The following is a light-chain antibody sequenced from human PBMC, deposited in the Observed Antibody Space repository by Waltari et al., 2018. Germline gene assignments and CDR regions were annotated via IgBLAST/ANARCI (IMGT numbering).Light chain of an antibody. Sequence: DFVMTQSPDSLAVSLGERATINCKSSQSLLYTSNYKNYLAWYQQKPGQPPKLLIYWASTRESVVPDRFSGSGSGTDFTLTISSLQAEDVAVYYCQQYYSRHSYTFGQGTKLEIK. CDR3: QQYYSRHSYT. CDR2: WAS. J-gene: IGKJ2*01. V-gene: IGKV4-1*01. CDR1: QSLLYTSNYKNY.